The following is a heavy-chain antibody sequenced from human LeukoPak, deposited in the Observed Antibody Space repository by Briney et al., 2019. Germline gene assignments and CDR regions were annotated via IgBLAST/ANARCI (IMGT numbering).Heavy chain of an antibody. CDR3: ARLSAYYYGSYFYYYMDV. CDR1: GFTFSSYE. J-gene: IGHJ6*03. Sequence: PGGSLRLSCAASGFTFSSYEMNWVRQASGKGLEWVSYISSSGSTIYYADSVKGRFTISRDNSKNTLDLQMNSLRAEDTALYYCARLSAYYYGSYFYYYMDVWGKGTTVTVSS. V-gene: IGHV3-48*03. CDR2: ISSSGSTI. D-gene: IGHD3-10*01.